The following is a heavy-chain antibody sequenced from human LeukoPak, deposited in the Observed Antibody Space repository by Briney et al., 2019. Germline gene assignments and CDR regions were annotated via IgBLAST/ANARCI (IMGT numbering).Heavy chain of an antibody. CDR1: GFTFSSYA. CDR3: AKASMLPGLDY. V-gene: IGHV3-23*01. CDR2: ISGSGDST. Sequence: GGSLRLSCAASGFTFSSYAMSWVRQAPGKGLEWVSGISGSGDSTYYADSVKGRFSMSRDNSQNTLFLQMNNLRAEDTAVYYCAKASMLPGLDYWGQGTLVTVSS. D-gene: IGHD2-15*01. J-gene: IGHJ4*02.